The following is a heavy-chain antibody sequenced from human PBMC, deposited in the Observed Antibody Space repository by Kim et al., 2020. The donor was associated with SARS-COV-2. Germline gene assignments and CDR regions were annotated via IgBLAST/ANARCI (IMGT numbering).Heavy chain of an antibody. D-gene: IGHD3-9*01. Sequence: SVKVSCKASGGTFSSYAISWVRQAPGQGLEWMGGIIPIFGTANYAQKFQGRVTITADESTSTAYMELSSLRSEDTAVYYCARDPRYFEEFPPFDPWGQGTLVTVSS. CDR3: ARDPRYFEEFPPFDP. J-gene: IGHJ5*02. V-gene: IGHV1-69*13. CDR2: IIPIFGTA. CDR1: GGTFSSYA.